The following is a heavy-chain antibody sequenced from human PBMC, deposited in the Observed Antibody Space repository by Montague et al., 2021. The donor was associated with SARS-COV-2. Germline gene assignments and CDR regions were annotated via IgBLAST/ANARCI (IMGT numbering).Heavy chain of an antibody. J-gene: IGHJ3*02. CDR3: ARDPRYDSSGYYLGSAFDI. V-gene: IGHV4-31*03. Sequence: TPSLTCTVSGGSISSGGYYWSWIRQHPGKGLEWIGYIYYSGSTYYNPSLKSRVTISVDTSKNQFSLKLSSVTAADTAVYYCARDPRYDSSGYYLGSAFDIWGQGTMVTVSS. D-gene: IGHD3-22*01. CDR2: IYYSGST. CDR1: GGSISSGGYY.